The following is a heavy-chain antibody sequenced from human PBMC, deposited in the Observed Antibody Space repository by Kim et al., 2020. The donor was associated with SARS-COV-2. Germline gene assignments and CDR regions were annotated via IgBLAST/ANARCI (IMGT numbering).Heavy chain of an antibody. CDR2: IVVVSGNT. J-gene: IGHJ4*02. CDR3: AATWEQLAVDY. Sequence: SVKVSCKTSGFTFTSSAVQWVRQARGQRLEWIGWIVVVSGNTNYAQKFQERVTITRDMSTTTAYMELSSLRSEDTAVYYCAATWEQLAVDYWGQGTLVTVSS. V-gene: IGHV1-58*01. D-gene: IGHD6-13*01. CDR1: GFTFTSSA.